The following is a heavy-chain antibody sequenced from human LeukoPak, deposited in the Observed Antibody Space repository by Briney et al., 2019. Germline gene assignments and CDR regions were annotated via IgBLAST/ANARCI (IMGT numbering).Heavy chain of an antibody. CDR3: ARALYCSSTSCYGEGYFDY. CDR2: IRYDGSNK. Sequence: PGGSLRLSCAASGFTFSSYGMHWVRQAPGKGLEWVAFIRYDGSNKYYADSVKGRFTISRDNSKNTLYLQMNSLRAEDTAVYYCARALYCSSTSCYGEGYFDYWGQGTLVTVSS. V-gene: IGHV3-30*02. D-gene: IGHD2-2*01. CDR1: GFTFSSYG. J-gene: IGHJ4*02.